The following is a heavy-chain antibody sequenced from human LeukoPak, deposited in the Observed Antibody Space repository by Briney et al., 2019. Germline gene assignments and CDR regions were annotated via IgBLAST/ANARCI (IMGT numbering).Heavy chain of an antibody. D-gene: IGHD3-9*01. CDR2: IYYSGST. J-gene: IGHJ4*02. V-gene: IGHV4-59*11. CDR3: ARELRYFDWPYYFDY. Sequence: SETLSLTCTVSGGSISSHYWSWIRQPPGKRLEWIGYIYYSGSTNYNPSLKSRVTISVDTSKNQFSLKLSSVTAADTAVYYCARELRYFDWPYYFDYWGQGTLVTVSS. CDR1: GGSISSHY.